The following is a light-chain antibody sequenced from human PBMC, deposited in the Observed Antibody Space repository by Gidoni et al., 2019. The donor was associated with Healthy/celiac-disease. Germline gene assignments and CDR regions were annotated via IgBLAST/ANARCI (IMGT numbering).Light chain of an antibody. CDR2: RNN. Sequence: QSVLTQPPSASGTPGQRVTSSCSGSSSNLGSNYVYWYQQLPGTAPKLRIYRNNQRPSGVPDRFSGSKSGTSASLAISGLRSEDEADYYCAAWDDSLSGPVFGGGTKLTVL. CDR1: SSNLGSNY. J-gene: IGLJ2*01. V-gene: IGLV1-47*01. CDR3: AAWDDSLSGPV.